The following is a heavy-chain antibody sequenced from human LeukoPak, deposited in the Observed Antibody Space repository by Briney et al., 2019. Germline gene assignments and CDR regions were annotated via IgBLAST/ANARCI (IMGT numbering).Heavy chain of an antibody. CDR3: ARVRITMIVVDYYYYYGMDV. CDR1: GGSISGYY. V-gene: IGHV4-4*07. J-gene: IGHJ6*02. D-gene: IGHD3-22*01. CDR2: IYTSGST. Sequence: SETLSLTCTVSGGSISGYYWSWIRQPAGKGLEWIGRIYTSGSTNYNPSLKSRVTMSVDTSKNQFSLKLSSVTAADTAVYYCARVRITMIVVDYYYYYGMDVWGQGTTVTVSS.